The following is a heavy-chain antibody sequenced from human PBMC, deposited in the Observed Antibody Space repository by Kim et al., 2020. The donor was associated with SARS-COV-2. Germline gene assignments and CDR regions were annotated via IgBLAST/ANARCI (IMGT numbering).Heavy chain of an antibody. D-gene: IGHD3-10*01. J-gene: IGHJ6*02. CDR3: ARSGVGGYYGMDV. V-gene: IGHV4-59*01. Sequence: YNPPLKSRVTISVDTSTNQLSLKLSSVTAADTAVYYCARSGVGGYYGMDVWGQGTTVTVSS.